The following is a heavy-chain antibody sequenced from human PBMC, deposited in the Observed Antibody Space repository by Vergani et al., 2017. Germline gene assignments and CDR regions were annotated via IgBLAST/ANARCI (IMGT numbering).Heavy chain of an antibody. D-gene: IGHD2-2*02. CDR1: GGSMSGYY. CDR3: AREGSYCSSTSCYTTPFDY. CDR2: MYHRGST. Sequence: QVRLQESGPGLVKPSETLSLTCSVSGGSMSGYYWSWIRQPPGKELEWIGYMYHRGSTNYNPSLETRVTISGDTSKNQFSLKLNSVTAADTAVYYCAREGSYCSSTSCYTTPFDYWGQGTLVTVSS. V-gene: IGHV4-59*01. J-gene: IGHJ4*02.